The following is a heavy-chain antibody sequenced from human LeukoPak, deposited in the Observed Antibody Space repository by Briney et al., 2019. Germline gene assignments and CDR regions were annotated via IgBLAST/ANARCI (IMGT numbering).Heavy chain of an antibody. V-gene: IGHV3-30*04. J-gene: IGHJ4*02. D-gene: IGHD1-26*01. Sequence: RGSLRFSCAASGLTFRSYAMHWVRRAPGKGLEGGAVLSYDGSNKYYADSVKGRFTISRDNSKNTLYLQMNSLRTEDTAVYYCARATAKLIVGAHFDYWGQGTLVTVSS. CDR2: LSYDGSNK. CDR1: GLTFRSYA. CDR3: ARATAKLIVGAHFDY.